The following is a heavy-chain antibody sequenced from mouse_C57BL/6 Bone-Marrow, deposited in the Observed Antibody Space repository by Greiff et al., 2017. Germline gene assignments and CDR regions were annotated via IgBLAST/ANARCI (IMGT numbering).Heavy chain of an antibody. CDR1: GFTFSDYG. Sequence: VQLQQSGGGLVQPGGSLKLSCAASGFTFSDYGMAWVRQAPRKGPEWVAFISNLAYSIYYADTVTGRFTISRENAKNTLYLEMSSLRSEDTAMYYCARRGQLRPLYYAMDYWGQGTSVTVSS. D-gene: IGHD3-2*02. J-gene: IGHJ4*01. V-gene: IGHV5-15*01. CDR2: ISNLAYSI. CDR3: ARRGQLRPLYYAMDY.